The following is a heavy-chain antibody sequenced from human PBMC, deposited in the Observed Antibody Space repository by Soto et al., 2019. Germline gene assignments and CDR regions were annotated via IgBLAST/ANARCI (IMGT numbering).Heavy chain of an antibody. CDR3: ARDKDRQQLGGNYYYGMDV. Sequence: QVQLVQSGAEVKKPGSSVTVSCKASGGTFGNSAISWVRQAPGQGLEWMGGIIPILPTPDYAQKFQGRVTITADESTTTAYMELTSLRSEDTAVYFCARDKDRQQLGGNYYYGMDVWGQGTTVTVSS. D-gene: IGHD3-3*02. V-gene: IGHV1-69*12. CDR1: GGTFGNSA. J-gene: IGHJ6*02. CDR2: IIPILPTP.